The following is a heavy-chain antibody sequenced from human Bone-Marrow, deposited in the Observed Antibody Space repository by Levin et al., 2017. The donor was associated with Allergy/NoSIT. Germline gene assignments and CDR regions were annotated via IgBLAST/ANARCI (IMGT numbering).Heavy chain of an antibody. CDR2: IIPMLGVA. D-gene: IGHD3-22*01. V-gene: IGHV1-69*04. J-gene: IGHJ6*02. Sequence: SVKVSCKASGGTLSKYSISWVRQAPGQGLEWMGRIIPMLGVANYAQKFQGRVTITTDKSTNTAYMELSSLRSEDTAVYYCARAFYYDSSGHTYDSGMDVWGQGTAVSVSS. CDR3: ARAFYYDSSGHTYDSGMDV. CDR1: GGTLSKYS.